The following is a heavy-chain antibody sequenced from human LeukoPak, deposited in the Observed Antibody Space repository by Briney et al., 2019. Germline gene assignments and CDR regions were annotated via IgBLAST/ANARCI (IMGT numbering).Heavy chain of an antibody. CDR3: ARDQGLVVPAGFDY. CDR2: INTDGSST. V-gene: IGHV3-74*01. D-gene: IGHD2-2*01. J-gene: IGHJ4*02. Sequence: GGSLRLSCAASGFTFSSYWMHWVRQAPGKGLVWVSRINTDGSSTSYADSVKGRFTISRDNAKNTLYLQMNSLRAEDTAVYYCARDQGLVVPAGFDYWGQGTLVTVSS. CDR1: GFTFSSYW.